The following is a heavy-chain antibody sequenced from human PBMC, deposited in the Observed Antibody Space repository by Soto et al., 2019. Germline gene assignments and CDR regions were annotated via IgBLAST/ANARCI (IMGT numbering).Heavy chain of an antibody. CDR1: GDSVTNYF. Sequence: KLRETLSLTCTVSGDSVTNYFWSWMRQPPGKGLEWIGHMYHGGRTNYSPSLKSRVTMSLDSSRNQFSLNLSSVTAADTAVYFCARDPGYCTNGVCPIFDFWGQGLLVTVSS. J-gene: IGHJ4*02. V-gene: IGHV4-59*02. CDR2: MYHGGRT. CDR3: ARDPGYCTNGVCPIFDF. D-gene: IGHD2-8*01.